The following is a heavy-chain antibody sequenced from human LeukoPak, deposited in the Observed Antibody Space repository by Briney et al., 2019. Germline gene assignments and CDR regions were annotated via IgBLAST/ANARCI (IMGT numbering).Heavy chain of an antibody. D-gene: IGHD6-19*01. CDR3: ARQVVAVAGTGYFDY. J-gene: IGHJ4*02. V-gene: IGHV4-34*01. CDR1: GGSFSDYY. CDR2: IYYSGST. Sequence: SETLSLTCAVYGGSFSDYYWSWIRQPPGKGLEWIGSIYYSGSTHYNASLKSRGTISVDTSKNQFSLKLNSVTAADTAVYFCARQVVAVAGTGYFDYWGQGTLVTVSS.